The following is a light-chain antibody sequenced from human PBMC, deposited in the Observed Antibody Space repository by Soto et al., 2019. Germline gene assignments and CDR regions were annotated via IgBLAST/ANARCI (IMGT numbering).Light chain of an antibody. Sequence: EIVLTQSPGTLSLSPGERATLSCRASQSVNSRYLAWYQKKPRQAPRLLIYGASSRATGIPDRFSGSVSGTDFSLTISRLEREDFAVYYCQQYTLSRFTFGPGTKVDIK. J-gene: IGKJ3*01. CDR1: QSVNSRY. CDR2: GAS. CDR3: QQYTLSRFT. V-gene: IGKV3-20*01.